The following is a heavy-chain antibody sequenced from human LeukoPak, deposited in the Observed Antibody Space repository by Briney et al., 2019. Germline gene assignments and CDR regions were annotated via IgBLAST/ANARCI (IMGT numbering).Heavy chain of an antibody. CDR2: INHSGST. CDR1: GGSFSGYY. V-gene: IGHV4-34*01. CDR3: ARGDGMVRRMITWFDP. Sequence: PSETLSLTCAVYGGSFSGYYWSWIRQPPGKGLEWIGEINHSGSTNYNPSLKSRVTISVDTSKNQFSLKLSSVTAADTAVYYCARGDGMVRRMITWFDPWGQGTLVTVSS. J-gene: IGHJ5*02. D-gene: IGHD3-10*01.